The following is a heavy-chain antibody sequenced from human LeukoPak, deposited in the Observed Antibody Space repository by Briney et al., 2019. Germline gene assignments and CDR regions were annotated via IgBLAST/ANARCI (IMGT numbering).Heavy chain of an antibody. CDR3: AKDGVAAAAVVAVYDY. Sequence: GGSLRLSCAASKFSFSSYWMHWVRQAPGKGLEWVSAISGSGGSTYYADSVKGRFTISRDNSKNTLYLQMNSLRAEDTAVYYCAKDGVAAAAVVAVYDYWGQGTLVTVSS. D-gene: IGHD6-13*01. CDR2: ISGSGGST. V-gene: IGHV3-23*01. J-gene: IGHJ4*02. CDR1: KFSFSSYW.